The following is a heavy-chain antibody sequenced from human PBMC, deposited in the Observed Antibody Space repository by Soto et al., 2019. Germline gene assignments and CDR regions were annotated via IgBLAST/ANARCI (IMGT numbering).Heavy chain of an antibody. J-gene: IGHJ4*02. D-gene: IGHD3-10*01. Sequence: SETLSLTCTVSGGSISSYYWSWIRQPPGKGLEWIGYIYYSGSTNYNPSLKSRVTISVDTSKNQFSLKLSSVTAADTAVYYCARHRRGKDPYFDYWGQGTLVTVSS. CDR1: GGSISSYY. CDR2: IYYSGST. CDR3: ARHRRGKDPYFDY. V-gene: IGHV4-59*08.